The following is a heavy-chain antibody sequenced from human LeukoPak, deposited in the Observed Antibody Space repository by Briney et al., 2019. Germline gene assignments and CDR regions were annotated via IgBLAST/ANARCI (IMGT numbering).Heavy chain of an antibody. CDR2: INHSGST. D-gene: IGHD2-15*01. CDR3: ASARRDMSYYYYMDV. J-gene: IGHJ6*03. CDR1: GGSFSGYY. V-gene: IGHV4-34*01. Sequence: PSETLSLTCAVYGGSFSGYYWSWIRQPPGKGLEWIGEINHSGSTNYNPSLKSRVTISVDTSKNQFSLKLSSVTAADTAVYYCASARRDMSYYYYMDVWGKGTTVTVSS.